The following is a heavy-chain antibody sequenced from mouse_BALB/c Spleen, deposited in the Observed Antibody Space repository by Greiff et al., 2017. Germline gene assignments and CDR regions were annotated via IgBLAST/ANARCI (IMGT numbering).Heavy chain of an antibody. D-gene: IGHD1-2*01. CDR2: ISSGGST. V-gene: IGHV5-6-5*01. J-gene: IGHJ4*01. CDR1: GFTFSSYA. CDR3: ARESITTAPYHAMDY. Sequence: EVQVVESGGGLVKPGGSLKLSCAASGFTFSSYAMSWVRQTPEKRLEWVASISSGGSTYYPDSVKGRFTISRDNARNILYLQMSSLRSEDTAMYYCARESITTAPYHAMDYWGQGTSVTVSS.